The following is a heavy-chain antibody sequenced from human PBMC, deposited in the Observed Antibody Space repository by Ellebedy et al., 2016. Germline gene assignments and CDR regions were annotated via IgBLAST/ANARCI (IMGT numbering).Heavy chain of an antibody. CDR1: GFTFTTYV. CDR2: ISSAADST. CDR3: AREGYSSGHCGAFDI. Sequence: GGSLRLSCAASGFTFTTYVMSWVRQAPGKGLDWVSTISSAADSTHYADSVKGRFTISRDNSKNTLDLQMNSLRAEDTAVYYCAREGYSSGHCGAFDIWGQGTVVTVSS. V-gene: IGHV3-23*01. D-gene: IGHD6-19*01. J-gene: IGHJ3*02.